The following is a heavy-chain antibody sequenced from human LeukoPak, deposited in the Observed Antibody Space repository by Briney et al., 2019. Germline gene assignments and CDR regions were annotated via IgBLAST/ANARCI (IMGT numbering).Heavy chain of an antibody. CDR2: IYTSGST. J-gene: IGHJ4*02. V-gene: IGHV4-61*02. D-gene: IGHD2-2*01. CDR3: ARDTPYCSSTSCYIFDY. Sequence: PSETLSLTCTVSGGSISSGSYYWSWIRQPAGKGLEWIGRIYTSGSTNYNPSLKSRVTISVDTSKNQFSLKLSSVTAADTAVYYCARDTPYCSSTSCYIFDYWGQGTLVTVSS. CDR1: GGSISSGSYY.